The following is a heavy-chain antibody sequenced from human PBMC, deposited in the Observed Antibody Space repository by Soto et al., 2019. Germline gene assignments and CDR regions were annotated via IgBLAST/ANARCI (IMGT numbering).Heavy chain of an antibody. J-gene: IGHJ5*02. V-gene: IGHV1-46*01. D-gene: IGHD6-13*01. CDR1: GYTFINYY. CDR2: INPMGGST. Sequence: QEQLVKSGAEVKEPGASVKVSCKASGYTFINYYIHWVRQAPGQGLEWMAIINPMGGSTNYAQELQGRVTLTSDTTTSTVYMELSSMRFEDTALFYCARDLAAGDLWGQGTLVTVSS. CDR3: ARDLAAGDL.